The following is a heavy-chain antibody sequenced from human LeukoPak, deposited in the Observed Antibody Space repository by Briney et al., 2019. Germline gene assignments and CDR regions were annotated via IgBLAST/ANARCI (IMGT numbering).Heavy chain of an antibody. Sequence: SVKVSCKASGFTFTSSAMQWVRQARGQRLEWIGWIVVGSGNTNYAQKFQERVTITRDMSTSTAYMELSSLRSEDTAVYYCAAAYCGGDCSPDAFDIWGQGTMVTVSS. V-gene: IGHV1-58*02. CDR1: GFTFTSSA. J-gene: IGHJ3*02. D-gene: IGHD2-21*02. CDR2: IVVGSGNT. CDR3: AAAYCGGDCSPDAFDI.